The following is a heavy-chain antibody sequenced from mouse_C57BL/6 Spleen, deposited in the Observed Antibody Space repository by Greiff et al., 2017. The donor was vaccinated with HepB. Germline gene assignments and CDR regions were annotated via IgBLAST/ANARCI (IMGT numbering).Heavy chain of an antibody. J-gene: IGHJ2*01. CDR2: IYPGDGDT. V-gene: IGHV1-82*01. D-gene: IGHD2-1*01. CDR1: GYAFSSSW. CDR3: ARSGGNYDY. Sequence: LVESGPELVKPGASVKISCKASGYAFSSSWMNWVKQRPGKGLEWIGRIYPGDGDTNYNGKFKGKATLTADKSSSTAYMQLSSLTSEDSAVYFCARSGGNYDYWGQGTTLTVSS.